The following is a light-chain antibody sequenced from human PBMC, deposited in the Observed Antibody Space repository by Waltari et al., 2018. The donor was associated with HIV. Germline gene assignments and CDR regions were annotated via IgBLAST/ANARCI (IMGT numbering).Light chain of an antibody. V-gene: IGKV3D-15*01. J-gene: IGKJ1*01. CDR2: GAV. Sequence: EIVMTQSPVPLSVPLGERVTLSCRASHNISTDLAWLQQKPGQAPTLVIYGAVTRATGIPSRFRGSGSGTEFILTISSLQSDDVAVYYCQQYNNWPPWTFGQGTKVEMK. CDR1: HNISTD. CDR3: QQYNNWPPWT.